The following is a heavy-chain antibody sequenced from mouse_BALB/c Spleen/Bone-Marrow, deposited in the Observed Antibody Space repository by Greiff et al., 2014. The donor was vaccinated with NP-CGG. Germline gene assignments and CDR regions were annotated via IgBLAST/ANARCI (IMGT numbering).Heavy chain of an antibody. CDR2: INPSTGYT. CDR3: ARGATVVARYFDS. Sequence: VQLVESGAELAKPGASVMMSCKASGYTFTSYWMHWVKQRPGQALEWIGYINPSTGYTEFNQKSKDKATLTADKSSSTAYMHLSSLTSEDSAVYYCARGATVVARYFDSWGQGTTLTVSS. J-gene: IGHJ2*01. D-gene: IGHD1-1*01. CDR1: GYTFTSYW. V-gene: IGHV1-7*01.